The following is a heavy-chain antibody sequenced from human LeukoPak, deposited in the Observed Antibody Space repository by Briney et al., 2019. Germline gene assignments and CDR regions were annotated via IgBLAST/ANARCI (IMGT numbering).Heavy chain of an antibody. V-gene: IGHV3-21*01. CDR2: ISSSSSYI. CDR1: GFTFSSYS. Sequence: SGGSLRLSCAASGFTFSSYSMNWVRQAPGKGLEWVSSISSSSSYIYYADSVKGRFTISRDNAKNSLYLQMNSLRAEDTAVYYCARDQDYVWGSYRSQGYWGQGTLVTVSS. CDR3: ARDQDYVWGSYRSQGY. J-gene: IGHJ4*02. D-gene: IGHD3-16*02.